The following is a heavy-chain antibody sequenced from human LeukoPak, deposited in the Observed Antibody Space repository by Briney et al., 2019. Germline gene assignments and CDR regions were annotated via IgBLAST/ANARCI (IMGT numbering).Heavy chain of an antibody. CDR2: IIPIFGTA. CDR3: ARDSSEFRSLIPH. Sequence: ASVKVSCKASGGTFSRYAISWVRQSPGQGLEWMGGIIPIFGTANYAQKFQGRVTITADESMSTAYMELSSLRSEDTAVYYCARDSSEFRSLIPHWGQGTLVTVSS. J-gene: IGHJ1*01. CDR1: GGTFSRYA. D-gene: IGHD2-21*01. V-gene: IGHV1-69*13.